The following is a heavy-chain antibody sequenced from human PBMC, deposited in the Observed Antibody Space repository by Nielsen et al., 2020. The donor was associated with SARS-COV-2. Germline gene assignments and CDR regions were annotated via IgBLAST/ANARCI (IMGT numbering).Heavy chain of an antibody. J-gene: IGHJ4*02. D-gene: IGHD6-19*01. CDR3: AKDGTRYSSGWAPRGGYFDN. CDR2: ISAGGRI. Sequence: GGSLRLSCAASGFTFNTYAMPWVRQAPGKGLEWVSTISAGGRIYFADSVKGRFTISRDNSENTLFLQMNRLSADDTAIYYCAKDGTRYSSGWAPRGGYFDNWGQGTLVTVSS. V-gene: IGHV3-23*01. CDR1: GFTFNTYA.